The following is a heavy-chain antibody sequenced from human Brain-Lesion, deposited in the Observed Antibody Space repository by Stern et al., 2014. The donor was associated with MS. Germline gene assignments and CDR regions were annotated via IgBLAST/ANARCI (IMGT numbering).Heavy chain of an antibody. V-gene: IGHV1-2*02. Sequence: DQLAESGAEVKKPGASVKVSCKTSGYIFTGYYIHWVRQAPGQGLEWMSWFNPNTGGTKYAQKFQGRVTMSRDTSISTAYVELSSLTSDDTAVYYCARDQRGITIFGVVTDYYYLGMDVWGQGTTVTVSS. J-gene: IGHJ6*02. CDR1: GYIFTGYY. D-gene: IGHD3-3*01. CDR3: ARDQRGITIFGVVTDYYYLGMDV. CDR2: FNPNTGGT.